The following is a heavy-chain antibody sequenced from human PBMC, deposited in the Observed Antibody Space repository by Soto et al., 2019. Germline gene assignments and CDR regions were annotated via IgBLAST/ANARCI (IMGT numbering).Heavy chain of an antibody. V-gene: IGHV1-69*01. CDR2: IIPMFGIK. J-gene: IGHJ4*02. CDR1: GGTFSSYA. D-gene: IGHD3-10*01. Sequence: QVQLVQSGAEVKKPGSSVKVSCKASGGTFSSYAISWVRQAPGQGLEWMGGIIPMFGIKNVAQRFQGRVTINADESLTTAYMEMTSLRSDDTAVYYCAKEAGDHWGQGTLVTVSS. CDR3: AKEAGDH.